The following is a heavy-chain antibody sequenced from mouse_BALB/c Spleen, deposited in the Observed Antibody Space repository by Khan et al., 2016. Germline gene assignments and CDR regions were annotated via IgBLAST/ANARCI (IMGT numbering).Heavy chain of an antibody. J-gene: IGHJ2*01. CDR3: ARTDRRGYFDY. Sequence: VQLQESGAELMKPGASVKISCKATGYTFSSYWIEWVKQRPGHGLEWIGEILPGSGSTNYNEKFRGKATFTADTSSNTAYMQPISLTSEDSAVHYCARTDRRGYFDYWGQGTTLTVSS. CDR1: GYTFSSYW. CDR2: ILPGSGST. V-gene: IGHV1-9*01.